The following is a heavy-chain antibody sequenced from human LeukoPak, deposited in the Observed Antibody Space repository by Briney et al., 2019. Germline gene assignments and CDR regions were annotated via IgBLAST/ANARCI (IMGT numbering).Heavy chain of an antibody. D-gene: IGHD4-23*01. CDR1: GGTFSSYA. J-gene: IGHJ4*02. V-gene: IGHV1-69*05. CDR2: IIPIFGTA. Sequence: GASVKVSCKASGGTFSSYAISWVRQAPGQGLEWMGGIIPIFGTANYAQKFQGRVTITTDESTSTAYMELSSLRSEDTAVYYCARSIGNSHSRYYFDYWGQGTLVTVSS. CDR3: ARSIGNSHSRYYFDY.